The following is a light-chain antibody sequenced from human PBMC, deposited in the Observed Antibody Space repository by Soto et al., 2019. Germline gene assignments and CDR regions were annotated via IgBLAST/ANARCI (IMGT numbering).Light chain of an antibody. CDR1: SSDVGGYNF. J-gene: IGLJ1*01. CDR2: DVT. CDR3: SSYTSSSTLV. Sequence: QSALTQPAFVSGSPGQSITISCTGTSSDVGGYNFVSWYQQHPGKVPKLMIYDVTYRPSGVSNRFSGSKSGNTASLTISGLQAEDEADYYCSSYTSSSTLVFGTGTKVTVL. V-gene: IGLV2-14*03.